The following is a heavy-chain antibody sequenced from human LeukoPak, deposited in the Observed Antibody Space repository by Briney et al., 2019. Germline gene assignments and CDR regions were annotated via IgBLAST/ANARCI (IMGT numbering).Heavy chain of an antibody. CDR2: MNPNSGNT. V-gene: IGHV1-8*01. J-gene: IGHJ6*01. CDR1: GYTFTSYD. D-gene: IGHD2-21*01. Sequence: ASVKVSCKASGYTFTSYDINWVRQATGQGLEWMGWMNPNSGNTGYAQKFQGRVTMTRNTSISTAYTELSSLRSEDTAVYYCARARGYCGPNNCPYHLEFWGQG. CDR3: ARARGYCGPNNCPYHLEF.